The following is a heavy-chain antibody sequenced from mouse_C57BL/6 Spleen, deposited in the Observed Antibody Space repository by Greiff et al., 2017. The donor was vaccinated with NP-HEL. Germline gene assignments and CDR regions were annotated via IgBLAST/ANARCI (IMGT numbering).Heavy chain of an antibody. J-gene: IGHJ2*01. CDR3: ARGGGPLPNFDY. CDR1: GYAFSSYW. D-gene: IGHD2-1*01. V-gene: IGHV1-80*01. Sequence: QVQLQQSGAELVKPGASVKISCKASGYAFSSYWMNWVKQRPGKGLEWIGQIYPGDGDTNYNGKFKGKATLTADKSSSTAYMQLSSLTSEDSAVYFCARGGGPLPNFDYWGQGTTLTVSS. CDR2: IYPGDGDT.